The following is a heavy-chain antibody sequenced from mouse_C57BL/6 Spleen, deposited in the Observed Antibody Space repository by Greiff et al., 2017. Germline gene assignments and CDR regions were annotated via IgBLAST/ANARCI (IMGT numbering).Heavy chain of an antibody. CDR3: ARALRFYAMDY. CDR2: ISSGGSYN. J-gene: IGHJ4*01. V-gene: IGHV5-6*01. CDR1: GFTFSSYG. Sequence: DVHLVESGGDLVKPGGSLKLSCAASGFTFSSYGMSWVRQTPDKRLEWVATISSGGSYNYYPDSVKGRFTISRDNAKNTLYLQMSSLKSEDTAMYYCARALRFYAMDYWGQGTSVTVSS.